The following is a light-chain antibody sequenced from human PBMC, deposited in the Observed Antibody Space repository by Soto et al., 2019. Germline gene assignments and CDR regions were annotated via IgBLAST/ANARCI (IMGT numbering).Light chain of an antibody. V-gene: IGKV1-39*01. J-gene: IGKJ2*01. CDR1: QSISSY. CDR3: KQSYSTPHT. CDR2: AAS. Sequence: DIQMTQSPSSLSASVGDRVTITCRASQSISSYLNWYQQKPGKAPKLLIYAASSLQSGVPSRFSGSGSGTDFTLTISSLQPEDFATYYCKQSYSTPHTSGQGNKLEIK.